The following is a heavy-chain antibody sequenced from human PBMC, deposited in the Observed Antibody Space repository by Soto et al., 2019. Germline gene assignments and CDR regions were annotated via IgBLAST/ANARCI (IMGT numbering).Heavy chain of an antibody. CDR1: GYTFTSYG. D-gene: IGHD3-3*01. J-gene: IGHJ6*02. CDR2: ISAYNGNT. CDR3: ARDEITIFGVVIRGSYYYGMDV. V-gene: IGHV1-18*01. Sequence: ASVKVSCKASGYTFTSYGISWVRQAPGQGLEWMGWISAYNGNTNYAQKLQGRVTMTTDTSTSTAYMELRSLRSDDTAVYYCARDEITIFGVVIRGSYYYGMDVWGQGTTVTVSS.